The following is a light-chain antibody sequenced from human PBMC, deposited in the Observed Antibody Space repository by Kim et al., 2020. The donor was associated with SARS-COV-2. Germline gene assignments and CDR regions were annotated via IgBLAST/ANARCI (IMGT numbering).Light chain of an antibody. CDR3: QVWDSSTGV. CDR1: NIGTKN. CDR2: RDN. Sequence: SYELTQPLSVSVALGQTTRITCGGNNIGTKNVHWYQQKPGQAPVLVIYRDNNRPSGIPERFSGSNSGNTATLTISRAQAGAEADYYCQVWDSSTGVFGGG. V-gene: IGLV3-9*01. J-gene: IGLJ2*01.